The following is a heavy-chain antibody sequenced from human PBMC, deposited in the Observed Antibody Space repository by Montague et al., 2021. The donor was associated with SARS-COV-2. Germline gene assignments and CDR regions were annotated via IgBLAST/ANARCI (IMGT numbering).Heavy chain of an antibody. D-gene: IGHD3-22*01. CDR1: GGSISSSSYY. CDR3: ASPGVYYDSSGLLGFDY. V-gene: IGHV4-39*01. J-gene: IGHJ4*01. Sequence: SETRSLTCTVSGGSISSSSYYWGWIRQPPGKGLEWIGSIYYSGSTYYNPSLKSRVTISVDTSKNQFSLKLSSVTAADTAVYYCASPGVYYDSSGLLGFDYWGQEPWSPSPQ. CDR2: IYYSGST.